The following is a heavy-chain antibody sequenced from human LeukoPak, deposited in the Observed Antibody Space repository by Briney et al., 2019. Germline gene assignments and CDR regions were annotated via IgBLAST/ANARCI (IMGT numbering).Heavy chain of an antibody. V-gene: IGHV4-39*01. CDR3: ASHPYSSGWYVDY. CDR1: GGSISSRSYY. D-gene: IGHD6-19*01. J-gene: IGHJ4*02. CDR2: IYYSGST. Sequence: SETLSLTCTVSGGSISSRSYYWGWIRQPPGKGLEWIANIYYSGSTYYSPSLKSRVTISVDTSKNQFSLKVNSVTAADTAVYYCASHPYSSGWYVDYWGQGTLVTVSS.